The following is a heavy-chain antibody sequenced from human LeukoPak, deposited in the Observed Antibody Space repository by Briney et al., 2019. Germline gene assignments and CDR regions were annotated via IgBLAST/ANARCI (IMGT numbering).Heavy chain of an antibody. D-gene: IGHD6-19*01. CDR3: ARAFTSGWPYFEY. J-gene: IGHJ4*02. CDR2: ISTYNGDT. CDR1: GYTFTTYG. Sequence: ASVKVSCKASGYTFTTYGVSWVRQAPGQGLEWMGWISTYNGDTNYAQKFQGRVFMTTDTSTSTGYMGLRSLRSDDTAVYYCARAFTSGWPYFEYWGQGTLVTVSS. V-gene: IGHV1-18*01.